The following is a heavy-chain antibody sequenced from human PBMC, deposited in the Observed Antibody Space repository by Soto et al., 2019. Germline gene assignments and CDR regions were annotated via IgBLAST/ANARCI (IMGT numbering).Heavy chain of an antibody. J-gene: IGHJ6*02. CDR2: INAGNGNT. Sequence: GASVKVSCKASGYTFTSYAMHWVRQAPGQRLEWMGWINAGNGNTKYSQKFQGRVTITRDTSASTAYMELSSLRSEDTAVYYCARGGYYDLWSGYYTFYYYGMDVWGQGTTVTVSS. CDR3: ARGGYYDLWSGYYTFYYYGMDV. V-gene: IGHV1-3*01. D-gene: IGHD3-3*01. CDR1: GYTFTSYA.